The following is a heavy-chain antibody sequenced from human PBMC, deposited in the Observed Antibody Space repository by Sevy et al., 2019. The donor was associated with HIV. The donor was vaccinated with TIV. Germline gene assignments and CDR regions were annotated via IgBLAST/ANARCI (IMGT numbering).Heavy chain of an antibody. CDR1: GYTFTAYQ. CDR3: ATDLSGDKITFFDF. Sequence: ASVKVSCNPSGYTFTAYQMHWVRQAPGQGLEWLGRISPKGGGTKHAQNFSGRITLTRDTSIVTFYMELSNLTPDDTAVYYCATDLSGDKITFFDFWGQGTLVTVSS. CDR2: ISPKGGGT. V-gene: IGHV1-2*06. J-gene: IGHJ4*02. D-gene: IGHD5-12*01.